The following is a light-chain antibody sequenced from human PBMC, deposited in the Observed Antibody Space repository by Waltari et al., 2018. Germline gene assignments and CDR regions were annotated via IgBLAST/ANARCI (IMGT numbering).Light chain of an antibody. CDR1: SGSIASNY. CDR3: QSYDSSNRV. Sequence: NFMLTQPHSVSESPGKTVTISCTRSSGSIASNYVQWYQQRPGSAPTTVIYEDNQRPSGVPDRFSGSIDSSSNSASLTISGLKTEDEADDYCQSYDSSNRVFGSGTKVTVL. CDR2: EDN. J-gene: IGLJ6*01. V-gene: IGLV6-57*03.